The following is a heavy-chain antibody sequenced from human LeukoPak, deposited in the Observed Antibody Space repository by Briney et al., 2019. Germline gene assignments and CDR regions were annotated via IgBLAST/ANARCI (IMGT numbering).Heavy chain of an antibody. V-gene: IGHV3-53*01. Sequence: PGGSLRLSCAASGFTLSSNYMRWVRQAPGKGLEWVSGIYSGGSTYYADSVKGRFTISRDNSKNTLYLQMNSLRAEDTAVYYCARETSTTNFDYWGQGTLVTVSS. J-gene: IGHJ4*02. CDR2: IYSGGST. CDR1: GFTLSSNY. D-gene: IGHD4-17*01. CDR3: ARETSTTNFDY.